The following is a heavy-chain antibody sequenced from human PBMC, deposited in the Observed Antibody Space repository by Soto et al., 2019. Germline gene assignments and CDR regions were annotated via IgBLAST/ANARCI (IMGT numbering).Heavy chain of an antibody. V-gene: IGHV3-23*01. CDR3: TKEPKKSISHDY. CDR2: ISSSGGTT. D-gene: IGHD2-21*01. Sequence: EVQLLESGGGLVQPGGSLRLSCAASGFTFSEYAMSWVRQAPGKGLEWVSSISSSGGTTSYTDSVKGRFTISRDNSKNTLFLQMNGLRAEDTAIYYCTKEPKKSISHDYLGLGTLVTVSP. J-gene: IGHJ4*02. CDR1: GFTFSEYA.